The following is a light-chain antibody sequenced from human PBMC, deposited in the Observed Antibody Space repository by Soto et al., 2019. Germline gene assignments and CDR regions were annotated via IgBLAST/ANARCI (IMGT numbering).Light chain of an antibody. V-gene: IGKV3-20*01. J-gene: IGKJ1*01. CDR1: HSVSSSY. CDR2: GAS. CDR3: QQYVSSPRT. Sequence: EIVLTQSPGTLSLSPGERATLSCRASHSVSSSYLAWYQQKPGQAPRFLIYGASSRAAGIPDRFSGSGSGTDFTLTISRLEPEDFAVYYCQQYVSSPRTFGQGTKVEIK.